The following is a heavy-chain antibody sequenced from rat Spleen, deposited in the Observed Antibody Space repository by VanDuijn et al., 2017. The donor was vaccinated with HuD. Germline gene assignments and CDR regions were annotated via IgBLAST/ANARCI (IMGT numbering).Heavy chain of an antibody. V-gene: IGHV5-31*01. CDR2: IINIGGTT. J-gene: IGHJ2*01. Sequence: EVQLMESGGGLVQPGRSLKLSCVASGFTFNNYWMTWVRQAPGKGLEWVASIINIGGTTYYSDSVKGRFTISRDNAESTLYLQMNSLRSEDTATYYCTSNNFDYWGQGVMVTVSS. CDR3: TSNNFDY. CDR1: GFTFNNYW. D-gene: IGHD1-10*01.